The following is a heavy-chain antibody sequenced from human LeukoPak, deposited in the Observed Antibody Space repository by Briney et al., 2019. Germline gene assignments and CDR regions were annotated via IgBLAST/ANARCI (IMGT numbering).Heavy chain of an antibody. D-gene: IGHD3-10*01. CDR1: GYSFISYW. CDR3: ARQAARLWFGELLVRDDAFDI. CDR2: IDPSDSYT. J-gene: IGHJ3*02. Sequence: GESLKISCKGSGYSFISYWISWVRQMPGKGLEWMGRIDPSDSYTNYSPSFQGHVTISADKSISTAYLQWSSLKASDTAMYYCARQAARLWFGELLVRDDAFDIWGQGTMVTVSS. V-gene: IGHV5-10-1*01.